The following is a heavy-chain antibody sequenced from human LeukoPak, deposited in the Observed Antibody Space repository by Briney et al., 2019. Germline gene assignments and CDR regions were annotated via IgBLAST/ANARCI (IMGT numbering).Heavy chain of an antibody. CDR1: GASISTRGYY. CDR2: IYYRGNT. J-gene: IGHJ4*02. D-gene: IGHD1-14*01. Sequence: SETLSLTCTVSGASISTRGYYWGWIRQPPGNGLEWIGTIYYRGNTYYNPSLEGRVTMSVDTSKNQFSLNVISMTAADTAMYYCARQFTEWDSWGQGTLVTVSS. V-gene: IGHV4-39*07. CDR3: ARQFTEWDS.